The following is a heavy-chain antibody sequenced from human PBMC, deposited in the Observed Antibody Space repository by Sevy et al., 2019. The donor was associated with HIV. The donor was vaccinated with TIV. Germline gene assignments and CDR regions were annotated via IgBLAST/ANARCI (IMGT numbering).Heavy chain of an antibody. CDR2: IITDNSNK. CDR1: GYTFTDYG. CDR3: ARVWDPNGRYGNWFDP. D-gene: IGHD6-19*01. V-gene: IGHV1-18*01. J-gene: IGHJ5*02. Sequence: ASVKVSCKASGYTFTDYGITWVRQAPGQRLEWMGWIITDNSNKKYAQNLQGRLTMTTDTSTSTVYMEMRSLTSDDTAVYYCARVWDPNGRYGNWFDPWGQGTLVTVSS.